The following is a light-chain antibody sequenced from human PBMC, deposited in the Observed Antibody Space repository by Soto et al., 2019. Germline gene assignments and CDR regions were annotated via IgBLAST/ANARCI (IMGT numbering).Light chain of an antibody. CDR2: GAS. V-gene: IGKV3-20*01. J-gene: IGKJ1*01. CDR1: QTVGGRY. CDR3: LQYVSSPWT. Sequence: EIVLTQSAATLSLSPGDRATLSCRASQTVGGRYLAWFQQKHGQTPRGLIYGASTRAAGVPDRFSGSGSGTDFSLTINRLEPEDFAVYYCLQYVSSPWTFGQGTKVEV.